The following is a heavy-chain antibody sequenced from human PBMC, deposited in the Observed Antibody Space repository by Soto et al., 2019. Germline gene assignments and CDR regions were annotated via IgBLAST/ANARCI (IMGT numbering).Heavy chain of an antibody. CDR1: GFTFSSYG. D-gene: IGHD4-17*01. CDR3: AKDLLHKTVTTCGS. J-gene: IGHJ5*02. Sequence: QVQVVESGGGVVQPGRSLRLSCAASGFTFSSYGMHWVRQAPGKGLEWVAVISYHGNDKYYADSVKGRFTISRDNFKSTLYLQMSSLRAEDTAIYFCAKDLLHKTVTTCGSWGQGTLVTVSS. V-gene: IGHV3-30*18. CDR2: ISYHGNDK.